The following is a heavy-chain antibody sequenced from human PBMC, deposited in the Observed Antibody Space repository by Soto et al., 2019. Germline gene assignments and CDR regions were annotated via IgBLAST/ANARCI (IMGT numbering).Heavy chain of an antibody. CDR1: GDSVSSNSAA. CDR3: ARDLSSGHSNYGKYYFDY. CDR2: TYYRSKWYN. D-gene: IGHD4-4*01. Sequence: SQTLSLTCAISGDSVSSNSAAWNWIRQSPSRGLEWLGRTYYRSKWYNDYAVSVESRITINPDTSKNQFSLQLNSVTPEDTAVYYCARDLSSGHSNYGKYYFDYWGQGTLVTVSS. J-gene: IGHJ4*02. V-gene: IGHV6-1*01.